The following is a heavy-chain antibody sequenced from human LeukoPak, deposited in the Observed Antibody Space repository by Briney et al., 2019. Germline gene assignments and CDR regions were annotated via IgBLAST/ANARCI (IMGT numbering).Heavy chain of an antibody. Sequence: GGSLRLSCAASGFTFSNYAMGWVRQAPGKGLEWVSVISGSDGRTYNADPVKGRFTISRDNSKNTLHLQMDGLRAEDTAIYYSAKDVSGHREYSGYVPFDYWGQGTLVTVSS. D-gene: IGHD5-12*01. CDR1: GFTFSNYA. J-gene: IGHJ4*02. CDR2: ISGSDGRT. CDR3: AKDVSGHREYSGYVPFDY. V-gene: IGHV3-23*01.